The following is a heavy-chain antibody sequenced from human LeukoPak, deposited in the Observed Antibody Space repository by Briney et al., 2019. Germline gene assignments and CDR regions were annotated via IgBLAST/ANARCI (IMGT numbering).Heavy chain of an antibody. D-gene: IGHD1-7*01. Sequence: GESLKISCKGSGYNFTSYWIGWVRQMSGKGPEWMGIMYPGDSDTRYSPSFQGQVTISADKSITTAYLQWSSLKASDTAMYYCARGDNWNYRYWGQGTLVTVSS. V-gene: IGHV5-51*01. CDR1: GYNFTSYW. J-gene: IGHJ4*02. CDR2: MYPGDSDT. CDR3: ARGDNWNYRY.